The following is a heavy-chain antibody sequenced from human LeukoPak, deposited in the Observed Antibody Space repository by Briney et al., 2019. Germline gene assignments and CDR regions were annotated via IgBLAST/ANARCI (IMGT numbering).Heavy chain of an antibody. CDR2: INHSGSA. CDR3: ATMRGYCSSPTCQGS. D-gene: IGHD2-2*01. Sequence: SETLSLTCAVYGGPFSGHYWRWIRQPPGKGLEWIGEINHSGSANYSPSLKSRVTLSVDTSKNQFSLKLSSVTAADTAMYYCATMRGYCSSPTCQGSWGQGTLVTVSS. CDR1: GGPFSGHY. V-gene: IGHV4-34*01. J-gene: IGHJ5*02.